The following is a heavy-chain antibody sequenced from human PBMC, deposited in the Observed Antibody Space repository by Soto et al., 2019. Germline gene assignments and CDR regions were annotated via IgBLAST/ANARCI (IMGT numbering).Heavy chain of an antibody. D-gene: IGHD2-15*01. CDR3: VRGSQKGYYYGMDV. V-gene: IGHV3-48*03. J-gene: IGHJ6*02. Sequence: GGSLRLSCAASGFTFSSYDMNWVRQAPGKGLEWVSYISRSVSTIYYADSVKGRFTISRDNAKNSLYLQMNGLRAEDTAVYYCVRGSQKGYYYGMDVWGQGTTVTVSS. CDR1: GFTFSSYD. CDR2: ISRSVSTI.